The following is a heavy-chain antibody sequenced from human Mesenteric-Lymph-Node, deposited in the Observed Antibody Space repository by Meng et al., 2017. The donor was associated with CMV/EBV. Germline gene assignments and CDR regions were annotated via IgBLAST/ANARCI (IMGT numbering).Heavy chain of an antibody. V-gene: IGHV4-59*13. Sequence: VQLQESGPGPVKPSETLSLTFTVSGGSFSSYPWSWIRQPPGKGLEWVGYMSYSGSTNYNPSLKSRITMSLDTSKNQFSLELSSVTAADTAVYYCGRDNWGSIDYWGQGTLVTVSS. D-gene: IGHD7-27*01. CDR2: MSYSGST. CDR3: GRDNWGSIDY. CDR1: GGSFSSYP. J-gene: IGHJ4*02.